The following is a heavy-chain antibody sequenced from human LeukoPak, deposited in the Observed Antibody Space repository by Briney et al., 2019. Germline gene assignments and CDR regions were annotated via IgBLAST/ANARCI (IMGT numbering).Heavy chain of an antibody. Sequence: GGSLRLSCAASGFTFSSDSMNWVRQAPGKGLEWVSYISSSSSTIYYADSVKGRSTISRDNAQNSLYLKMNSLRAEDTAVYYCAREGSGSGNMDVWGKGTTVTVSS. D-gene: IGHD2-15*01. CDR3: AREGSGSGNMDV. CDR2: ISSSSSTI. J-gene: IGHJ6*03. CDR1: GFTFSSDS. V-gene: IGHV3-48*04.